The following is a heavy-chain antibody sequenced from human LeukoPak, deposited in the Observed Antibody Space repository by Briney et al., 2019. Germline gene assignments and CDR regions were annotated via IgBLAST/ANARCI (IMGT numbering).Heavy chain of an antibody. CDR2: IKTDGSQM. J-gene: IGHJ4*02. CDR3: ATDLDWETY. Sequence: GGSLRLSCVASGFTFSSYWMTWVRQAPGKGLEWVANIKTDGSQMYYVDSVKGRFTISRDDAQNSLYLQMNSLRAEDTGVYYCATDLDWETYWGLGTLVSVSS. V-gene: IGHV3-7*01. D-gene: IGHD1-26*01. CDR1: GFTFSSYW.